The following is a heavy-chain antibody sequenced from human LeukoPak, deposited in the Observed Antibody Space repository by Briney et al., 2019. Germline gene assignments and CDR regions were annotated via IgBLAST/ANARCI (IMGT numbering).Heavy chain of an antibody. D-gene: IGHD1-26*01. J-gene: IGHJ4*02. V-gene: IGHV3-21*04. CDR2: ISSSSSYI. CDR1: GFTFSSDA. CDR3: ARSEWELEPEHY. Sequence: GGSLRLSCAASGFTFSSDAMSWVRQAPGKGLEWVSSISSSSSYIYYADSVKGRFTISRDNAKKSMYLEMNSLRAEDTAVYYCARSEWELEPEHYWGQGTLVTVSS.